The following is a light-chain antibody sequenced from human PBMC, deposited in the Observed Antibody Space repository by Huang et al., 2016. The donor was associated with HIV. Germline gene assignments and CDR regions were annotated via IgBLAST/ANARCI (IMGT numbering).Light chain of an antibody. V-gene: IGKV2-40*01. CDR1: RSLLHSADGNTY. CDR3: MQRLEFPWT. CDR2: ARC. Sequence: DIVMTQAPLSLPVIPGEPASISCRSSRSLLHSADGNTYLDWYLQKPGQSPQLLIYARCDRGSGVPGRFTGSGSGTDFTLKISRVEAEDVGIYYCMQRLEFPWTFGPGTKVDIK. J-gene: IGKJ3*01.